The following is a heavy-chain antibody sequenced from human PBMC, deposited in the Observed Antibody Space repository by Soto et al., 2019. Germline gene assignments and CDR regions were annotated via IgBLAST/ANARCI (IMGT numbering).Heavy chain of an antibody. D-gene: IGHD6-13*01. CDR2: IYPGDSDT. Sequence: EVQLVQSGAEVKKPGESLKISCKGSGYSFTSYWIGGVSQMPGKGLEWMGIIYPGDSDTRYSPSFQVQVTISADKSISTAYLQWSSLKASDTAMYYCARTSAAGKYYYGMDVWGQGTTVTVSS. CDR1: GYSFTSYW. CDR3: ARTSAAGKYYYGMDV. V-gene: IGHV5-51*01. J-gene: IGHJ6*02.